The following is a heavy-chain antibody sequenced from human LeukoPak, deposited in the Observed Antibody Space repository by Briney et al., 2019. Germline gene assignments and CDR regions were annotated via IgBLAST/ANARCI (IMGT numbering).Heavy chain of an antibody. Sequence: GASVKVSCKASGYTLTSYGISWVRQAPGQGLEWMGWISAYNGNTDYAQKLQGRVTMTTDTSTSTTYMELRSLGSDDTAVYYCARDPYDTDAFDIWGQGTMVTVSS. CDR3: ARDPYDTDAFDI. CDR1: GYTLTSYG. CDR2: ISAYNGNT. D-gene: IGHD3-22*01. J-gene: IGHJ3*02. V-gene: IGHV1-18*01.